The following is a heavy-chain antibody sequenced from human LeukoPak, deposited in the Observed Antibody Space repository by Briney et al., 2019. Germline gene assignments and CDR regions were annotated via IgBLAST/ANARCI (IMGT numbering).Heavy chain of an antibody. V-gene: IGHV4-38-2*02. Sequence: SETLSLTCTVSGYSISSGYYWGWIRQPPGKGLEWIGSIYHSGSTYYNPSLKSRVTISVDTSKNQFSLKLSSVTAADTAVYYCARDSRLGGLSAFDIWGQGTMVTVSS. D-gene: IGHD3-16*01. CDR2: IYHSGST. CDR1: GYSISSGYY. CDR3: ARDSRLGGLSAFDI. J-gene: IGHJ3*02.